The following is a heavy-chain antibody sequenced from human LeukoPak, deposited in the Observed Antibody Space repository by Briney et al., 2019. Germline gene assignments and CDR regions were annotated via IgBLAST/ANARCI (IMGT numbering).Heavy chain of an antibody. Sequence: GASVKVSCKVSGYTLTELSMHWVRQAPGKGPEWMGGFDPEDGETIYAQKFQGRVTMTEDTSTDTAYMELSSLRSEDTAVYYCLGATLGESYYWGQGTLVTVSS. J-gene: IGHJ4*02. CDR3: LGATLGESYY. D-gene: IGHD1-26*01. CDR1: GYTLTELS. V-gene: IGHV1-24*01. CDR2: FDPEDGET.